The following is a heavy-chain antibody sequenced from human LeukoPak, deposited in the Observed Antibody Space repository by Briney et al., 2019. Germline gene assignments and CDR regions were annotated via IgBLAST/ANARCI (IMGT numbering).Heavy chain of an antibody. J-gene: IGHJ4*02. V-gene: IGHV4-39*01. D-gene: IGHD3-3*01. Sequence: TSETLSLTCTVSGGSISSSSYYWGWIRQPPGKGLEWIGSIYYSGSTYYNPSLKSRVTISVDTSKNQFSLKLSSVTAADTAVYYCASLVGVAGRPPFDDWGQGTLVTVSS. CDR3: ASLVGVAGRPPFDD. CDR1: GGSISSSSYY. CDR2: IYYSGST.